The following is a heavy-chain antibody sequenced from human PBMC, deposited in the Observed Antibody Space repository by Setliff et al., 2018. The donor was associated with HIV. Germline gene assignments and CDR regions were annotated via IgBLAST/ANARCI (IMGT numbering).Heavy chain of an antibody. V-gene: IGHV4-39*07. J-gene: IGHJ2*01. CDR2: IFYTGST. D-gene: IGHD6-13*01. Sequence: SETLSLTCTVSGGPISSGGYYWGWIRQPPGKGLEWIGYIFYTGSTYYNPSLKSRVTISVDTSKNQFSLKLSSVTAADTAVYYCAREVSASAYSSGWYGRHWYFDLWGRGTLVTVSS. CDR3: AREVSASAYSSGWYGRHWYFDL. CDR1: GGPISSGGYY.